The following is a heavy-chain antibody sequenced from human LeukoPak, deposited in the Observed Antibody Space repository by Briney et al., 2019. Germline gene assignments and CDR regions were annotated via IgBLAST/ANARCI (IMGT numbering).Heavy chain of an antibody. CDR3: ARHFSTYSYGLDV. CDR2: INPDGSAK. J-gene: IGHJ6*02. CDR1: GFTFSNFW. Sequence: PGGSLRLSCAASGFTFSNFWMSWVRQASGKGLEWVANINPDGSAKYYVDSVKGRFTISRDNAENSLYLQMNSLRPEDTAVYYCARHFSTYSYGLDVWGQGTTVTVSS. V-gene: IGHV3-7*01. D-gene: IGHD3-3*02.